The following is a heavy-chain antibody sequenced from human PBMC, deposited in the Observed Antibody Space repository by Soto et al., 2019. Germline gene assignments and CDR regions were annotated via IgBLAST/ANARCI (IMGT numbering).Heavy chain of an antibody. D-gene: IGHD6-19*01. V-gene: IGHV3-23*01. Sequence: EVQLLESGGGLVQPGGSLRLSCAASGFTFSSYAMSWVRQAPGKGLEWVSAISGSGGSTYYADSVKGRFTISRDNSKNTLYLQMTSRRAENTAVYYCAKDRIAWAGGASDYWGQGTLVTVSS. CDR3: AKDRIAWAGGASDY. CDR2: ISGSGGST. J-gene: IGHJ4*02. CDR1: GFTFSSYA.